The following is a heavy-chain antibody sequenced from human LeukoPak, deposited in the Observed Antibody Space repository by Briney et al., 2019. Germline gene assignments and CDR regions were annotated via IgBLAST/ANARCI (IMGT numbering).Heavy chain of an antibody. CDR1: GGSISSGDYY. CDR3: ARTPPPGATAYGAVDY. D-gene: IGHD3-16*01. CDR2: INHSGNT. V-gene: IGHV4-30-4*01. Sequence: SETLSLTCTVSGGSISSGDYYWSWIRQPPGTGLEWIGEINHSGNTNYNPSLKRRVTISIDTSKNQFSLKLNSVTAADSAVYYCARTPPPGATAYGAVDYWGQGTLVTVSS. J-gene: IGHJ4*02.